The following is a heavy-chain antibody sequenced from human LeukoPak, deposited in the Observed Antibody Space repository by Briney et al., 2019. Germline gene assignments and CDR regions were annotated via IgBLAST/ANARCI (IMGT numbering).Heavy chain of an antibody. CDR1: GYRFTNYW. V-gene: IGHV5-51*01. Sequence: GESLKISFQGFGYRFTNYWIGWVRPTPGKGLEGIGIIYPGDSDTRYSPSFQGQVTISADKSISTAYLQWNSLKASDTAMYYCARQRYCSGGSCYPIYYFDYWGQGTLVTVSS. CDR3: ARQRYCSGGSCYPIYYFDY. CDR2: IYPGDSDT. D-gene: IGHD2-15*01. J-gene: IGHJ4*02.